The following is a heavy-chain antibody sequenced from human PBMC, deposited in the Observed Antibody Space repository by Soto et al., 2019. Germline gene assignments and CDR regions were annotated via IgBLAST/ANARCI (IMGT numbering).Heavy chain of an antibody. J-gene: IGHJ6*02. CDR1: GFTFSSYA. D-gene: IGHD3-22*01. CDR2: ISGSGGST. V-gene: IGHV3-23*01. Sequence: GGSLRLSCAASGFTFSSYAMSWVRQAPGKGLEWVSAISGSGGSTYYADSVKGRFTISRDNSKNTLYLQMNSLRAEDTAVYYCAKDRGPYYYDCSGYYYGPRSNYYYYGMDVWGQGTTVTVSS. CDR3: AKDRGPYYYDCSGYYYGPRSNYYYYGMDV.